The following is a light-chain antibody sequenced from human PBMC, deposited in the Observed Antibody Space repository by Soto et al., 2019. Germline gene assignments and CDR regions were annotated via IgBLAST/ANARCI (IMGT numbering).Light chain of an antibody. J-gene: IGLJ1*01. CDR2: SNN. CDR3: AAWDDSLKGV. CDR1: SSNIGSNT. V-gene: IGLV1-44*01. Sequence: QSVLTQPPSASGTPGQRVTISCSGSSSNIGSNTVNWYQQLLGTAPKLLIYSNNQRPSGVPDRFSGSKSGTSASLAISGLQSEDEADYYCAAWDDSLKGVFGTGTKVTVL.